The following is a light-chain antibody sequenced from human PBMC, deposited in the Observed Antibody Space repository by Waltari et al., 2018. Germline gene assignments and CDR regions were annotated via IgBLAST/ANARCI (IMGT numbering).Light chain of an antibody. CDR3: MQGTHWLYT. V-gene: IGKV2-30*01. CDR1: QSLVYSDGNTY. Sequence: DVVMTRSPLSLPVTLGQPASISCRSSQSLVYSDGNTYLNCFQQRPGQSPRRLIYKVSNRDSGVPDRFSGSGSGTDFTLKISRVEAEDVGVYYCMQGTHWLYTFGQGTKLEIK. J-gene: IGKJ2*01. CDR2: KVS.